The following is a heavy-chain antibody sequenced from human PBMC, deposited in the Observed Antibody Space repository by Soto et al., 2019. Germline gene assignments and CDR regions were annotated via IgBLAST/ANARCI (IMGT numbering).Heavy chain of an antibody. Sequence: ASVKVSCKASGYTFTGYYMHWVRQAPGQGLEWMGWINPNSGSTNYAQKFQGWVTMTRDTSISTAYMERSRLRSDDTAVYYCARGGFGAPYYGMDVWGQGTTVTVSS. V-gene: IGHV1-2*04. CDR3: ARGGFGAPYYGMDV. CDR1: GYTFTGYY. CDR2: INPNSGST. J-gene: IGHJ6*02. D-gene: IGHD3-16*01.